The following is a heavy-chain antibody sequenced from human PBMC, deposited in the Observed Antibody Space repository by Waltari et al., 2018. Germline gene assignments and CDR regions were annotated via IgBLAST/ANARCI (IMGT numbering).Heavy chain of an antibody. J-gene: IGHJ3*02. CDR1: GFTISSSA. Sequence: EVQLLESGGALVQPGGSLRLSCAASGFTISSSAMSWVRQAPGKGLEWVSVTSSSGGTIYYADSVKGRFTISRDYSKNTLYLQMNSLRAGDTAVYFCAKWDRVIVSEGGAFDIWGQGTMVTVSS. V-gene: IGHV3-23*01. CDR2: TSSSGGTI. D-gene: IGHD3-22*01. CDR3: AKWDRVIVSEGGAFDI.